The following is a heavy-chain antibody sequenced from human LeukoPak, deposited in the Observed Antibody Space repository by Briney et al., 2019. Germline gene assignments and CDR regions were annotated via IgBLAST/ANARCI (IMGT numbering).Heavy chain of an antibody. CDR2: ISSSSSYI. J-gene: IGHJ4*02. CDR1: GFTFSSYS. V-gene: IGHV3-21*01. Sequence: GGSLRLSCAASGFTFSSYSMNWVRQAPGKGLEWVSSISSSSSYIYYADSVKGRFTISRDNAKNSLYLQMNSLRAEDTAVYYCARDSRGSYPGGFDYWGQGTLVTVSS. CDR3: ARDSRGSYPGGFDY. D-gene: IGHD1-26*01.